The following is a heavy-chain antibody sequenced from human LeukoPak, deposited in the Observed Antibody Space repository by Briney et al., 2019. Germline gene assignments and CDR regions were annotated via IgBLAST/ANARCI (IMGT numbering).Heavy chain of an antibody. J-gene: IGHJ3*02. Sequence: GGSLRPSYAASGFTFSSYAMSWVRQAPGKGLEWVSAISGSGSNTYYADSVKGRFTISRDNSQNTLYLQMNSLRAEDTAVYYCAKTGDYFDSSGYYRPDAFDIWGRGTMVTVSS. CDR2: ISGSGSNT. CDR3: AKTGDYFDSSGYYRPDAFDI. V-gene: IGHV3-23*01. D-gene: IGHD3-22*01. CDR1: GFTFSSYA.